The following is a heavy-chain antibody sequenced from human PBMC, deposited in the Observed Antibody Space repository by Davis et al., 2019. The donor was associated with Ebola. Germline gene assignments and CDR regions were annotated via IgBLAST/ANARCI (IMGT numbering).Heavy chain of an antibody. D-gene: IGHD2-2*01. V-gene: IGHV1-18*01. CDR3: ARTDIVVVPAASWFDP. CDR1: GYTFTSYG. J-gene: IGHJ5*02. Sequence: VSVKVSCKASGYTFTSYGISWVRQAPGQGLEWMGWISAYNGNTNYAQKLQGRVTMTTDTSTSTAYMELRSLRSDDTAVYYCARTDIVVVPAASWFDPWGQGTLVTVSS. CDR2: ISAYNGNT.